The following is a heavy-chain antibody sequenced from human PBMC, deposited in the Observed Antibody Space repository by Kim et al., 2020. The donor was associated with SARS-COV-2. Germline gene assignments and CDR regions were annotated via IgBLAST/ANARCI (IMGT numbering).Heavy chain of an antibody. J-gene: IGHJ4*02. D-gene: IGHD2-15*01. V-gene: IGHV3-73*01. CDR1: GFTFSGSA. CDR2: IRSKANSYAT. Sequence: GGSLRLSCAASGFTFSGSAMHWVRQASGKGLEWVGRIRSKANSYATAYAASVKGRFTISRDDSKNTAYLQMNSLKTEDTAVYYCTRTPPCGSSGGSCYSMRRDYWGQGTLVTVSS. CDR3: TRTPPCGSSGGSCYSMRRDY.